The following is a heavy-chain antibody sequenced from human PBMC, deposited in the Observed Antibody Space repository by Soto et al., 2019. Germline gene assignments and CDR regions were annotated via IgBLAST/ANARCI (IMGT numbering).Heavy chain of an antibody. D-gene: IGHD4-17*01. CDR2: ISGNGRII. J-gene: IGHJ4*02. CDR3: ARDFDADSRTDFVY. V-gene: IGHV3-11*01. Sequence: QVLLVESGGGLVKPGGSLRLSCATSGFIFSDYYMHWIRQAPGKGLEWISYISGNGRIIQYADSAKGRFTISRDNAQNSLYLQMNSLRAEDTALYFCARDFDADSRTDFVYWVQGTLVTVSS. CDR1: GFIFSDYY.